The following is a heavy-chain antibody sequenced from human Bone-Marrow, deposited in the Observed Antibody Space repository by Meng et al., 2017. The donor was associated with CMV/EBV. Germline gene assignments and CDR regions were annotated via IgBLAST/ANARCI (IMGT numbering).Heavy chain of an antibody. Sequence: GGSLRLSCATSGFTFSGFGIHWVRQASGKGLEWVGRIRSKANSYATAYAASVKGRFTISRDDSKNTAYLQMNSLRAEDTAVYYCARVRPLGRGSGSYSGGNYYYGMDVWGQGTTVTVSS. CDR1: GFTFSGFG. CDR3: ARVRPLGRGSGSYSGGNYYYGMDV. CDR2: IRSKANSYAT. J-gene: IGHJ6*02. V-gene: IGHV3-73*01. D-gene: IGHD3-10*01.